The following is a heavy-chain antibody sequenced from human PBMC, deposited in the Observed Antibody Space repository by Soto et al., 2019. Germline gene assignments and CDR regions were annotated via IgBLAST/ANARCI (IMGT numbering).Heavy chain of an antibody. D-gene: IGHD2-2*02. CDR2: INPNSGGT. CDR3: SRSLTEGYCTITGCYTRPLYGMDV. V-gene: IGHV1-2*02. J-gene: IGHJ6*02. Sequence: GASVKVSCKASGYTFSGYYIHWLRQAPGQGLEWMGWINPNSGGTNYAQKCQVRVTVTSDTPTSTAYMELSRLTSDDTAVYYCSRSLTEGYCTITGCYTRPLYGMDVWGQGTTVTVSS. CDR1: GYTFSGYY.